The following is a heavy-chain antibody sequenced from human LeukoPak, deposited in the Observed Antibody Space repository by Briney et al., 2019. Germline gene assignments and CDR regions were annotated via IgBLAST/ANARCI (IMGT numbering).Heavy chain of an antibody. J-gene: IGHJ4*02. D-gene: IGHD6-13*01. CDR3: ARDYSRNSFDY. V-gene: IGHV3-33*01. Sequence: GGSLRLSCAASGFTFSNYDMHWVRQAPGKGLEWVAVIWYDGINNYYADSVKGRFSISRDNPKNALYLQMNSLSAEGTAVYFCARDYSRNSFDYWGQGTLATVSS. CDR1: GFTFSNYD. CDR2: IWYDGINN.